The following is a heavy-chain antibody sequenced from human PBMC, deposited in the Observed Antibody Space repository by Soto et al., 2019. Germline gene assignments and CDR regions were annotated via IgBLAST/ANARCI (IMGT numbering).Heavy chain of an antibody. CDR1: GFTFSEYS. CDR3: VKVSTFYDILTGYYSTNFFDP. Sequence: SGGSLRLSCSASGFTFSEYSMHWVRQAPGKGLQYVSTISSDGDITYYADSVKGRFTISRDSSKNTLYLQMNSLRPEDTAVYYCVKVSTFYDILTGYYSTNFFDPWGQGTLVTVSS. J-gene: IGHJ5*02. CDR2: ISSDGDIT. V-gene: IGHV3-64D*06. D-gene: IGHD3-9*01.